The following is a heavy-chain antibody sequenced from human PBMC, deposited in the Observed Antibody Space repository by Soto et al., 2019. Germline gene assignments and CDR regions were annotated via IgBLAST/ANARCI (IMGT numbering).Heavy chain of an antibody. V-gene: IGHV4-30-2*01. CDR3: ARSREFDY. CDR2: IFPSGTT. J-gene: IGHJ4*02. Sequence: PSETLSLTCGVSGGSLSGATYSWNWIRQPPGKGLEWIGYIFPSGTTYYNPSLKSRVTISIDVSKNQFSLSLRSLTAADTAVHYCARSREFDYWSQGTLVTVSS. CDR1: GGSLSGATYS.